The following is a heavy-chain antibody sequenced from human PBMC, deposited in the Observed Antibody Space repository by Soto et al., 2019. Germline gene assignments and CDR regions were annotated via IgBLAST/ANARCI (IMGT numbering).Heavy chain of an antibody. J-gene: IGHJ6*03. D-gene: IGHD2-21*02. CDR2: INHSGST. CDR3: ARGRRDYSYYYYMDV. V-gene: IGHV4-34*01. CDR1: GGSFSCFD. Sequence: SETLCVSWGVEGGSFSCFDLILIRQPPGKGLGWIGEINHSGSTNYNPSLKSRITINPDTSKNQFSLQLNSVTPEDTAVYYCARGRRDYSYYYYMDVWGKGTTVTVS.